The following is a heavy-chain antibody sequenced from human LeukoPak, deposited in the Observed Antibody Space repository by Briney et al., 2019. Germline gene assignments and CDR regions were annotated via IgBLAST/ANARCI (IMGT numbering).Heavy chain of an antibody. Sequence: SETLSLTCTVSGGSISSYYWSWIRQPPGKGLEWIGYIYYSGSTNYNPSLKSRVTISVDTSKNQFSLKLSSVTAADTAVYYCARDRSSGWYGWFDPWGQGTLVTVSS. CDR1: GGSISSYY. J-gene: IGHJ5*02. CDR3: ARDRSSGWYGWFDP. CDR2: IYYSGST. V-gene: IGHV4-59*01. D-gene: IGHD6-19*01.